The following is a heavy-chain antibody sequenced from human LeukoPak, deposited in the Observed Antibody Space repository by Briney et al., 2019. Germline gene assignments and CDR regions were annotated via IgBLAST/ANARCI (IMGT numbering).Heavy chain of an antibody. CDR3: AKAGGYSSGWSFDY. D-gene: IGHD6-19*01. V-gene: IGHV3-30*02. CDR1: GFTLSNYG. Sequence: GGSLRLSCAASGFTLSNYGMHWVRQAPGKGLEWVAFIRYDGSNKYYADSVKGRFTISRDNSKNTLYLQMNSLRAEDTAVYYCAKAGGYSSGWSFDYWGQGTLVTVSS. CDR2: IRYDGSNK. J-gene: IGHJ4*02.